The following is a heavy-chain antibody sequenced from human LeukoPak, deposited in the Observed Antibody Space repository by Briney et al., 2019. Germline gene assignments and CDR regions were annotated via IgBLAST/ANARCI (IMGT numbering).Heavy chain of an antibody. Sequence: SETLSLTCTVYGVAMNYYFWNWIRQPAGGGLQWIGRIHSSGTANNNTYLKSRSTMPIAMSKDQFSLSLASVTAADTPVYSCARVPPDYDVLHDALDLWGQRTVVTVSS. D-gene: IGHD4-17*01. CDR2: IHSSGTA. J-gene: IGHJ3*01. CDR3: ARVPPDYDVLHDALDL. V-gene: IGHV4-4*07. CDR1: GVAMNYYF.